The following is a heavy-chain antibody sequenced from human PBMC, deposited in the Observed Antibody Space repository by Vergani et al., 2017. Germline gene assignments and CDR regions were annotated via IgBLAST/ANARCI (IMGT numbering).Heavy chain of an antibody. V-gene: IGHV1-24*01. CDR2: FDPEDGET. D-gene: IGHD3-3*01. J-gene: IGHJ6*03. CDR1: GYTLTELS. Sequence: QVQLVQSGAEVKKPGASVKVSCKVSGYTLTELSMHWVRQAPGKGLEWMGGFDPEDGETIYAQKFQGRVTMTEDTSTDTAYMELSSLRSEDTAVYYCARTKIQDYDFWSGYYRGGGSYYNYYMDVWGKGTTVTVSS. CDR3: ARTKIQDYDFWSGYYRGGGSYYNYYMDV.